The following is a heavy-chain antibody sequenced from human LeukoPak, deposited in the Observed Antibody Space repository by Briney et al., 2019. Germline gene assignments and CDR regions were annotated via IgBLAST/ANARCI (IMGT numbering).Heavy chain of an antibody. CDR1: GGSFSGYY. J-gene: IGHJ4*02. CDR2: INHSGST. V-gene: IGHV4-34*01. CDR3: AATKDPYYFDF. Sequence: SETLSLTCAVYGGSFSGYYWSWIRQPPGKGLEWIGEINHSGSTNYNPSLKSRVTVSKDTSENQFSLKLSSVTAADTAVYYCAATKDPYYFDFWGQGTLITVSS. D-gene: IGHD2-8*01.